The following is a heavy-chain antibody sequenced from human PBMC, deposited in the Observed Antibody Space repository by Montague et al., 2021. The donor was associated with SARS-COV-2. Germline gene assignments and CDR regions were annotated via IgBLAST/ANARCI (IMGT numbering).Heavy chain of an antibody. CDR3: ARGGWGAPGTGRLFDY. Sequence: CAISGDSVSSNSAAWNWIRQSPSRGLEWLGRTYYRSKWYNDYPVSVKSRITINPDTSKNQFSLQLNSVTPEDTAVYYCARGGWGAPGTGRLFDYWGQGTLVTVSS. CDR2: TYYRSKWYN. CDR1: GDSVSSNSAA. D-gene: IGHD3-10*01. V-gene: IGHV6-1*01. J-gene: IGHJ4*02.